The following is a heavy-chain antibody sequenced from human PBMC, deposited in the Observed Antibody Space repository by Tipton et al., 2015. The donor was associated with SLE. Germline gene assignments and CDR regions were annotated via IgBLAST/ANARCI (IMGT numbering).Heavy chain of an antibody. CDR1: GFTFDDYT. Sequence: SLRLSCAASGFTFDDYTMHWVRQAPGKGLEWVSLITWDSVSTFYADSVKGRFTISRDNSKNSLYLQMNSLRTEDTALYYCAKEGDNTWNHYYMDVWGKGTTVTVSS. D-gene: IGHD1-1*01. CDR2: ITWDSVST. CDR3: AKEGDNTWNHYYMDV. V-gene: IGHV3-43*01. J-gene: IGHJ6*03.